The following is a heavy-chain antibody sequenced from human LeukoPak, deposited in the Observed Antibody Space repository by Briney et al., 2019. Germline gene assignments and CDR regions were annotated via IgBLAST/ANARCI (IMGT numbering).Heavy chain of an antibody. CDR1: GRSISRYY. V-gene: IGHV4-4*07. J-gene: IGHJ6*03. CDR3: ARDMEPAFAVYMDV. Sequence: SDTLSLTCTVSGRSISRYYWSWIRQPSGKGLEWIGRIYTSGSTNYNPSLKSRVTMSVDTSKNQFSRELSSVTAADTAVYCFARDMEPAFAVYMDVGGKGTTVTVSS. CDR2: IYTSGST. D-gene: IGHD1-1*01.